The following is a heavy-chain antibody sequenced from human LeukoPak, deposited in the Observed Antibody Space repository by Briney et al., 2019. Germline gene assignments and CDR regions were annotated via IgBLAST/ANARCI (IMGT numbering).Heavy chain of an antibody. V-gene: IGHV3-7*01. D-gene: IGHD3-3*01. Sequence: QPGGSLRLSCATSGFTSSTYWMGWVRQAPGKGLEWVANIKDDGSKIYYVDSVKGRFTISRDNAKNSLYLQMNSLRAEDSAVYYCAKDLSPTLTIFGVVLDYWGRRTLVTVSS. CDR3: AKDLSPTLTIFGVVLDY. J-gene: IGHJ4*02. CDR2: IKDDGSKI. CDR1: GFTSSTYW.